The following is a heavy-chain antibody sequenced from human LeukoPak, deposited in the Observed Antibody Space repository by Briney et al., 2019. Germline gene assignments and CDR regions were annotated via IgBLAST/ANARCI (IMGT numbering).Heavy chain of an antibody. CDR1: GFTFSDYY. V-gene: IGHV3-11*01. CDR3: ARVYRIVGATRFSGAFDI. J-gene: IGHJ3*02. D-gene: IGHD1-26*01. CDR2: ISSSGSTI. Sequence: GGSLRLSCAASGFTFSDYYMSWIRQAPGKGLEWVSYISSSGSTIYYADSVKGRFTISRDNAKNSLYLQMNSLRAEDTAVYYCARVYRIVGATRFSGAFDIWGQGTMVIVSS.